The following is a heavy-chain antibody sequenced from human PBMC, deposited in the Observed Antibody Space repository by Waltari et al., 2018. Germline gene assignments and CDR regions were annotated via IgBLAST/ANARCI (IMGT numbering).Heavy chain of an antibody. Sequence: EVHLLESGGALVQPGGALSLSCVVSRLTFSDYAMSWVSQAPGKGLDWVSGIDSSGCNTYYAGSVKGRFTISRDNSWNTLYLHMNSLRVDDTALYYCAKALAVILRGNFDSWGQGTLATVSS. J-gene: IGHJ4*02. CDR3: AKALAVILRGNFDS. CDR2: IDSSGCNT. V-gene: IGHV3-23*01. D-gene: IGHD3-9*01. CDR1: RLTFSDYA.